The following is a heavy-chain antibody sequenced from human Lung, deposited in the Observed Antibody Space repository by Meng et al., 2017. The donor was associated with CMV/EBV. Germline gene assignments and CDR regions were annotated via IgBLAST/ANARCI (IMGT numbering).Heavy chain of an antibody. V-gene: IGHV3-23*01. J-gene: IGHJ5*02. CDR2: ISGSGGST. CDR1: GLTFSSHP. CDR3: ARGGPVGGKNWFDR. Sequence: GGSLRLXCVASGLTFSSHPMTWVRQAPGKGLEWVSSISGSGGSTYSADSVQGRFTISRDNSKNTLYLQMSALRDGDTALYSCARGGPVGGKNWFDRWGQGDLVTVSS. D-gene: IGHD6-19*01.